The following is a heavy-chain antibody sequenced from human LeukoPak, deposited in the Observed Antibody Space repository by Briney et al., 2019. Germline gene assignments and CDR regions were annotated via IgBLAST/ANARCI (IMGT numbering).Heavy chain of an antibody. Sequence: GGSLRLSCAASGFIFSNYWMTWVRQAPGKALEWVANIKPDGSGEYYVDSLKGRFTISRDNAENSLFLQMNNLRVDDTAVYYCARSGGYGWDYWGQGAVVPVSS. CDR2: IKPDGSGE. J-gene: IGHJ4*02. V-gene: IGHV3-7*01. D-gene: IGHD5-12*01. CDR1: GFIFSNYW. CDR3: ARSGGYGWDY.